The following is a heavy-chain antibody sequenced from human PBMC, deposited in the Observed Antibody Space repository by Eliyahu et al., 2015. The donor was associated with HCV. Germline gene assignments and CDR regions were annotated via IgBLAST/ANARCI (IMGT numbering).Heavy chain of an antibody. J-gene: IGHJ4*02. CDR1: RFTFSSYV. Sequence: ESGGGLVQPGGSLRLSCAASRFTFSSYVMRWVRQAPGQGLEYISSVSASGDATYYADSVKGRFTISRDNSKNTLFLQMNSLRAEDTAVYYCARGQDRHFDYWGQGTQVTVSS. CDR2: VSASGDAT. CDR3: ARGQDRHFDY. V-gene: IGHV3-23*01. D-gene: IGHD1-14*01.